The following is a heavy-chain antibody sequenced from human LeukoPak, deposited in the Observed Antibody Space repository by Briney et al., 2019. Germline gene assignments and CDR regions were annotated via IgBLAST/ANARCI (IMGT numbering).Heavy chain of an antibody. D-gene: IGHD1-26*01. J-gene: IGHJ4*02. Sequence: GGSLRLSCAASGFTFSGYWMSWVRQTPEKGLEWVANIKQDGYEKYYVDSVKGRFTISRDNAKNSLYLQMNSLRADDTAVYYCARDKIVGPTTLDYWGQGTLVTVSS. CDR1: GFTFSGYW. CDR3: ARDKIVGPTTLDY. CDR2: IKQDGYEK. V-gene: IGHV3-7*01.